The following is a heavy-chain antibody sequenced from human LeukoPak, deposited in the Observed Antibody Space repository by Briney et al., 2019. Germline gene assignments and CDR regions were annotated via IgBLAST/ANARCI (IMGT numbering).Heavy chain of an antibody. D-gene: IGHD6-19*01. CDR3: ARVASGWYNWFDP. CDR2: MNPNIGNT. J-gene: IGHJ5*01. V-gene: IGHV1-8*01. Sequence: AAVKVSCTASGYTFTSYDINLVRQATGQGLEWMGWMNPNIGNTGYAQKFQGRVTMTRNTSISTAYIELSSLRSEDTAVYYCARVASGWYNWFDPWGQGTLVTVSS. CDR1: GYTFTSYD.